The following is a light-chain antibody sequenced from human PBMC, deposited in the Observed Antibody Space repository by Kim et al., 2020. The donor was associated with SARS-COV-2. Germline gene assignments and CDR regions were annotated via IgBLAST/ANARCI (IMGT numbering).Light chain of an antibody. J-gene: IGKJ4*01. V-gene: IGKV3-11*01. CDR2: DTS. CDR1: QRVTGR. Sequence: PGDSASLPCRASQRVTGRVSWYQQRPGQAPRLLIYDTSNRATGIPARFSGSGSGTDFTLTISSLEPEDFAVYYCQQRRSWPLTFGGGTKVEIK. CDR3: QQRRSWPLT.